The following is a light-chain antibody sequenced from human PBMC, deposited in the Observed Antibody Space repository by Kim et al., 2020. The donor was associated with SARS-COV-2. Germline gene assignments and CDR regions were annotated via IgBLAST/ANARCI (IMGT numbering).Light chain of an antibody. V-gene: IGKV3-20*01. CDR3: QQYGSSPR. Sequence: SQGESASRSARARQSVPSNSYAWYQQKPGQPPRFLIYGASSRAPGSPDRCSGRGSLTDFSLTISRLEPEDYAVYYCQQYGSSPRFGGGTKVDIK. J-gene: IGKJ4*01. CDR1: QSVPSNS. CDR2: GAS.